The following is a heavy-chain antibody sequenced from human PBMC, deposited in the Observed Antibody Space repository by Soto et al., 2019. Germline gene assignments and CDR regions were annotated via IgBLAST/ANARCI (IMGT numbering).Heavy chain of an antibody. CDR2: IKQDGSEK. D-gene: IGHD3-10*01. Sequence: EVHLVESGGGLVQPGGSLRLSCAASGLTLSDFWMNWVRQAPGKGLEWVANIKQDGSEKHYVDSVKGRFTISRDYAKNSVYLQMNSLRAEDTAVYYCARTYGSGSYFLPFEYWGQGTLVSVSS. CDR1: GLTLSDFW. V-gene: IGHV3-7*03. CDR3: ARTYGSGSYFLPFEY. J-gene: IGHJ4*02.